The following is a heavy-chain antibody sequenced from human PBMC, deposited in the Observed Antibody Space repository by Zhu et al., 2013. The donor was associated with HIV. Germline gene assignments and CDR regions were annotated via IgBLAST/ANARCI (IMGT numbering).Heavy chain of an antibody. J-gene: IGHJ3*02. CDR1: GGTFSSYA. V-gene: IGHV1-69*06. D-gene: IGHD3-22*01. CDR3: ARGGYYDSSGYQGDAFDI. Sequence: QVQLVQSGAEVKKPGSSVKVSCKASGGTFSSYAISWVRQAPGQGLEWMGGIIPIFGTANYAQKFQGRVTITADKSTSTVYMELSSLRSEDTAVYYCARGGYYDSSGYQGDAFDIWGQGTMVTVSS. CDR2: IIPIFGTA.